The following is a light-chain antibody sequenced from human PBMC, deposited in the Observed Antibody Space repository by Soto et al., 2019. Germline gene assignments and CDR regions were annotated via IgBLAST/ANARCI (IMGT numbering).Light chain of an antibody. Sequence: ETVLTQSPGTLSLSPGERATLSCRASQSVGSNYLAWFQQKPGQAPRLLIYGASSRATGIPDRFSGSGSGTDFTLTISRLEPEDFAVYYCQQYGSAQFTFGPGTKVDIK. CDR2: GAS. V-gene: IGKV3-20*01. CDR1: QSVGSNY. J-gene: IGKJ3*01. CDR3: QQYGSAQFT.